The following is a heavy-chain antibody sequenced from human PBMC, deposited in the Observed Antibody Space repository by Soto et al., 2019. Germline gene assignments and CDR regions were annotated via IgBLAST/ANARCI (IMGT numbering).Heavy chain of an antibody. D-gene: IGHD3-10*01. Sequence: QVQLVQSGAEVKKPGASVKVSCKASGYTFTGYYMHWVRQAPGQGLEWMGWINPNSGGINYAQKFQGWVTMTRDTSISTAYMELSRLRSDDTSVYYCARGMVRGVITSSYYYGMDVWGQGTKVTVSS. CDR1: GYTFTGYY. CDR2: INPNSGGI. CDR3: ARGMVRGVITSSYYYGMDV. J-gene: IGHJ6*02. V-gene: IGHV1-2*04.